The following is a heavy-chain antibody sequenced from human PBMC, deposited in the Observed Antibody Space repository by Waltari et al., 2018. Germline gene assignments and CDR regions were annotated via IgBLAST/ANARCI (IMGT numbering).Heavy chain of an antibody. J-gene: IGHJ4*02. CDR2: IYHSGST. Sequence: QVQLQESGPGLVKPSETLSLTCTVSGYSISSGYYWGWIRQPPGKGLEWIGSIYHSGSTYYNPSLKSRVTISVDTSKNQFSLKLSSVTAADTAVYYCARSIAAPWGYFDYRGQGTLVTVSS. D-gene: IGHD6-6*01. V-gene: IGHV4-38-2*02. CDR3: ARSIAAPWGYFDY. CDR1: GYSISSGYY.